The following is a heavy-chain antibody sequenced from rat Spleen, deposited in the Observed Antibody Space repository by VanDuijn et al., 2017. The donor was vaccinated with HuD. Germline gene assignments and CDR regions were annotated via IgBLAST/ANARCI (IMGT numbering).Heavy chain of an antibody. CDR3: ARHGYNSYFDY. J-gene: IGHJ2*01. CDR2: ISPSGRNT. CDR1: GFTFSSFP. D-gene: IGHD1-9*01. Sequence: EVQLVESGGGLVQPGRSLKLSCAASGFTFSSFPMAWVRQAPTKGLEWVASISPSGRNTYYRDSVKGRFTVSRDNAKSTLYLQMDSLRSADTATYYCARHGYNSYFDYWGQGVMVTVSS. V-gene: IGHV5-25*01.